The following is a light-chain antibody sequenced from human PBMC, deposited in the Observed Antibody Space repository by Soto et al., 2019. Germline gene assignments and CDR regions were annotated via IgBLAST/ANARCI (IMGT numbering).Light chain of an antibody. CDR3: QQYDNWPPYT. Sequence: EIVLTQSPGTLSLSPGERATLSCRASQSVSANFVAWYQQKPGQPPRLFIFAASGRAAGIPDRFSGSGSGTDFTLTISRLEPEDFAVYYCQQYDNWPPYTFGQGTKLEIK. J-gene: IGKJ2*01. CDR2: AAS. CDR1: QSVSANF. V-gene: IGKV3-20*01.